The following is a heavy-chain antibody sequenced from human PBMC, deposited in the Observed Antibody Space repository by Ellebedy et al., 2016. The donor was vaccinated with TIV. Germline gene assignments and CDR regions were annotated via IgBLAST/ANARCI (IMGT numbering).Heavy chain of an antibody. D-gene: IGHD2-2*01. Sequence: SETLSLTXNVSGGSISGTYTSYYWGRIRQPPGKGLEWIGSIYDSARTHYNPSLKSRVTISVDTSKNQFSLKLSSVTAADTAVYYCARFRSGIVVVPAHYGMDVWGQGTTVTVSS. CDR2: IYDSART. V-gene: IGHV4-39*01. CDR1: GGSISGTYTSYY. CDR3: ARFRSGIVVVPAHYGMDV. J-gene: IGHJ6*02.